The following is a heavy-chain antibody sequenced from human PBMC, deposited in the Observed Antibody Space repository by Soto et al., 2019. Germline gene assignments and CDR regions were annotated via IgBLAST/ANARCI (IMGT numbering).Heavy chain of an antibody. J-gene: IGHJ5*02. D-gene: IGHD2-15*01. CDR2: VYPSDYDS. CDR1: RYSFPLDW. Sequence: EAMKRTCRASRYSFPLDWIGWVCQFPVNGLEGMGFVYPSDYDSRYRQSFSGQVTISADKSINAAYMQWDSLKASDTASYYSLCLLVVAAPAGWLDPWGQGTLATVPS. V-gene: IGHV5-51*01. CDR3: LCLLVVAAPAGWLDP.